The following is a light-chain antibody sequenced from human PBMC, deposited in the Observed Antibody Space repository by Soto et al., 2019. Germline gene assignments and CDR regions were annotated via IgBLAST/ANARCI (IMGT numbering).Light chain of an antibody. V-gene: IGLV2-14*01. CDR2: GVG. Sequence: QSVLTQPASVSGSPGQSITISCTGTSSDVGNSNYVSWYQQHPGKAPKVMIYGVGDRPSGVSNRFSGSKSGNTASLTISGLQAEDEADYYCTSSTSSSTWVFGGGTRDRP. J-gene: IGLJ3*02. CDR3: TSSTSSSTWV. CDR1: SSDVGNSNY.